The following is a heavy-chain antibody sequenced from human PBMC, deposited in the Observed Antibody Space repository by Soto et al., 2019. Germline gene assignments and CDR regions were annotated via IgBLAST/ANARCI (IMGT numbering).Heavy chain of an antibody. CDR1: GFTFSSYA. D-gene: IGHD6-6*01. CDR3: AKRSSSSTFDY. Sequence: EVQLLESGGGLVQPGESLRLSCAASGFTFSSYAMSWVRQAPGKGLEWVSVISGSDDSTYYADSVKGRFTISGDNSKNPLYLQMNSLRAEDTAVYYCAKRSSSSTFDYWGQGTLVTVSS. V-gene: IGHV3-23*01. J-gene: IGHJ4*02. CDR2: ISGSDDST.